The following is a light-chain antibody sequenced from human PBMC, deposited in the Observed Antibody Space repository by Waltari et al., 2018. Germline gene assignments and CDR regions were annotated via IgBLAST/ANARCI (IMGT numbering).Light chain of an antibody. V-gene: IGKV3-15*01. CDR1: QSVSSN. CDR2: GAS. CDR3: QQYNNWPPIT. J-gene: IGKJ3*01. Sequence: EIVLTQSPATLSVSPGERATLSCRSSQSVSSNLAWYQQKPGQSPRLLIYGASSRATGIPARFSGSGSGTEFTLTISSLQSEDSAVYYCQQYNNWPPITFGPGTKVDIK.